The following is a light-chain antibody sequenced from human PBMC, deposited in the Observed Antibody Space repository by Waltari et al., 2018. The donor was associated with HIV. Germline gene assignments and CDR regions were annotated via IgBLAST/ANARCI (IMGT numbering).Light chain of an antibody. CDR1: SNDIGLNNY. CDR3: SSYTSRNTLV. Sequence: QSALTQPASVSGSPGQSITISCTGTSNDIGLNNYVSLYQQHPGNAPKLMIYDVSNRPSGVSDRFSGVKAGNTASLTISGLQAEDEADYYCSSYTSRNTLVFGGGTELTVL. CDR2: DVS. V-gene: IGLV2-14*03. J-gene: IGLJ2*01.